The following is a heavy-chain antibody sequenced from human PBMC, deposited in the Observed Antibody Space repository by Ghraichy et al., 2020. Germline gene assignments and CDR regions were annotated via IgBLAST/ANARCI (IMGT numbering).Heavy chain of an antibody. J-gene: IGHJ4*02. CDR2: INHSGST. CDR3: ARGSYYGSGSHDY. V-gene: IGHV4-34*01. CDR1: GGSFSGYY. Sequence: ESLNISCAVYGGSFSGYYWSWIRQPPGKGLEWIGEINHSGSTNYNPSLKSRVTISVDTSKNQFSLKLSSVTAADTAVYYCARGSYYGSGSHDYWGQGTLVTVSS. D-gene: IGHD3-10*01.